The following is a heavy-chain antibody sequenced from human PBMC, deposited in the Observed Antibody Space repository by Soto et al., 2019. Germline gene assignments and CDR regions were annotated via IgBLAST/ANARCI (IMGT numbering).Heavy chain of an antibody. CDR2: INPNSGGT. V-gene: IGHV1-2*04. CDR1: GYTFTGYY. D-gene: IGHD6-13*01. J-gene: IGHJ5*02. Sequence: ASVQVSCQASGYTFTGYYMHWVRQAPGQGLEWMGWINPNSGGTNYAQKFQGWVTMTRDTSISTAYMELSRLRSDDTAVYYCARDPGAAAAGTLFWFDPWGQGTLVTVSS. CDR3: ARDPGAAAAGTLFWFDP.